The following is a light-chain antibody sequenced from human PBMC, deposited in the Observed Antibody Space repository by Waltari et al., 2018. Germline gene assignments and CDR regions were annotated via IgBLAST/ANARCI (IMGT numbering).Light chain of an antibody. J-gene: IGKJ4*01. V-gene: IGKV4-1*01. CDR1: QSVLNTSNNKNC. CDR3: QQYYTSPLT. CDR2: WAS. Sequence: DIVMTQSPDSLAVSLGERVTINCTSSQSVLNTSNNKNCLTWNQQKPGQPPKLLIYWASTRESGVPDRFSGSGSGTDFTLTITSLQAEDVAVYYCQQYYTSPLTFGGGTKVEIK.